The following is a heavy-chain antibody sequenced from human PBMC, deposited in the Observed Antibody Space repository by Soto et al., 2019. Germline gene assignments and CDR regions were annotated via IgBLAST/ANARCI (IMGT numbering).Heavy chain of an antibody. CDR2: IYHSGST. J-gene: IGHJ6*03. CDR1: SGSISSSNW. V-gene: IGHV4-4*02. D-gene: IGHD2-15*01. Sequence: PSETLSLTCAVSSGSISSSNWWSWVRQPPGKGLEWIGEIYHSGSTNYNPSLKSRVTISVDKSKNQFSLKLSSVTAADTAVYYCARAGVVVAATDYYYYMDVWGKGTTVTVSS. CDR3: ARAGVVVAATDYYYYMDV.